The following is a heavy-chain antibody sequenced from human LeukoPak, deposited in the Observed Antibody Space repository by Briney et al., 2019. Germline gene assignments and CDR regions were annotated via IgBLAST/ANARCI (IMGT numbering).Heavy chain of an antibody. CDR3: ARGGGSGSYYNDAFDV. CDR1: GESFSGYY. CDR2: INHSGST. Sequence: SETLSLTCAVYGESFSGYYWSWIRQPPGKGLEWIGEINHSGSTNYNPSLKSRVTISVDTSKNQFSLKLSSVTAADTAVYYCARGGGSGSYYNDAFDVWGQGTMVTVSS. V-gene: IGHV4-34*01. J-gene: IGHJ3*01. D-gene: IGHD3-10*01.